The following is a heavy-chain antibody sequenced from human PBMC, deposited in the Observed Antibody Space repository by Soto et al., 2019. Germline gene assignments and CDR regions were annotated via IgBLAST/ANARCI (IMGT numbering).Heavy chain of an antibody. Sequence: PSETLSLTCAVSGGLISGGGYFWTWIRQPPGKGLEWIGYMYHSGSPLYNPSLKSRATISIDLSKNQFSLNLASVTAADTAVYYCAREGPKGYFDHWGQGALVTV. V-gene: IGHV4-30-2*01. J-gene: IGHJ4*02. CDR2: MYHSGSP. CDR1: GGLISGGGYF. CDR3: AREGPKGYFDH.